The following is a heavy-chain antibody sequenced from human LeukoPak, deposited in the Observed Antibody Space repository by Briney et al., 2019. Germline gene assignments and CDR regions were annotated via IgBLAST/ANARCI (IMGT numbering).Heavy chain of an antibody. V-gene: IGHV3-30-3*01. CDR3: ARDVVRGPDDGYFQH. Sequence: PGGSLRRSCAASGFIFSSYAMHWVRQAPGKGLEWVAVISYDGSDKKYADSVKGRFTISRDNSKNTLYVQMNSLRAEDTALYYCARDVVRGPDDGYFQHWGQGTLVTVSS. D-gene: IGHD3-10*02. CDR1: GFIFSSYA. CDR2: ISYDGSDK. J-gene: IGHJ1*01.